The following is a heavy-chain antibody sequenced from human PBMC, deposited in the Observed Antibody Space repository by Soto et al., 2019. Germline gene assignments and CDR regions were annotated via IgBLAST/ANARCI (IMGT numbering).Heavy chain of an antibody. CDR3: AKDAYYHDSSGDYFDY. CDR1: GFTFSSYG. D-gene: IGHD3-22*01. J-gene: IGHJ4*02. CDR2: ISYDGSNK. Sequence: GGSLGLSCAASGFTFSSYGMHWVRQAPGKGLEWVAVISYDGSNKYYADSVKGRFTISRDNSKNTLYLQVNSLRAEDTAVYYCAKDAYYHDSSGDYFDYWGQGTLVTVSS. V-gene: IGHV3-30*18.